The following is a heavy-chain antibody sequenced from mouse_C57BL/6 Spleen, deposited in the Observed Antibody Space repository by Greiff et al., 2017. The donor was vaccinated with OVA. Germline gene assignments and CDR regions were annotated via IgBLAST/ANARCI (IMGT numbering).Heavy chain of an antibody. V-gene: IGHV5-17*01. Sequence: EVQGVESGGGLVKPGGSLKLSCAASGFTFSDYGMHWVRQAPEKGLEWVAYISSGSSTIYYADTVKGRFTISRDNAQNTLFLQMTSLRSEDTAMYYCARENYYGSRGDYYAMDYWGQGTSVTVSS. J-gene: IGHJ4*01. CDR3: ARENYYGSRGDYYAMDY. D-gene: IGHD1-1*01. CDR2: ISSGSSTI. CDR1: GFTFSDYG.